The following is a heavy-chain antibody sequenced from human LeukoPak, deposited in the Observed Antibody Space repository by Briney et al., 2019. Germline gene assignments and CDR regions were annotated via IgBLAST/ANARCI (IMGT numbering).Heavy chain of an antibody. V-gene: IGHV3-23*01. CDR1: GFTFSSYA. D-gene: IGHD2-2*02. CDR2: ISGSGGST. Sequence: GGSLRLSCAASGFTFSSYAMSWVRQAPGKGLEWVSAISGSGGSTYYADSVKGRFTISRDNSKNTLYLQMNSLRAEDTAVYYCAKEYCSSTSCYIYYYYGMDVWGQGTTVIVSS. J-gene: IGHJ6*02. CDR3: AKEYCSSTSCYIYYYYGMDV.